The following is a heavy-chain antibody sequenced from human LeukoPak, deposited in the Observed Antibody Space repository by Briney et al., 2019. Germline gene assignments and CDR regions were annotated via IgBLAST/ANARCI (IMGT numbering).Heavy chain of an antibody. D-gene: IGHD4-17*01. CDR2: INHSGST. J-gene: IGHJ4*02. CDR3: ARRQVTIYYFDY. V-gene: IGHV4-34*01. Sequence: SETLSLTCAVYGGSFSGYYWSWIRQPPGKGLEWIGEINHSGSTNHNPSLKSRVTISVDTSKNQFSLKLSSVTAADTAVYYCARRQVTIYYFDYWGQGTLVTVSS. CDR1: GGSFSGYY.